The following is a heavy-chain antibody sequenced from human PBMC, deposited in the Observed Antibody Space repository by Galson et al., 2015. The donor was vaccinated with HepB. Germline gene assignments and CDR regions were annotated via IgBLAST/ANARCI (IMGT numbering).Heavy chain of an antibody. CDR3: ARDPGPRYYYDDAFDI. D-gene: IGHD3-22*01. V-gene: IGHV4-61*02. CDR1: GGSISSGSYY. J-gene: IGHJ3*02. CDR2: IYTSGST. Sequence: TLSLTCTVSGGSISSGSYYWSWIRQPAGKGLEWIGRIYTSGSTNYNPSLKSRVTISVDTSKNQFSLKLSSVTAADTAVYYCARDPGPRYYYDDAFDIWGQGTMVTVSS.